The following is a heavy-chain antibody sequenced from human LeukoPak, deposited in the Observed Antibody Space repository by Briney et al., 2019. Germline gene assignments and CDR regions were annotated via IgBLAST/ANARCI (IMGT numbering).Heavy chain of an antibody. V-gene: IGHV3-64D*06. J-gene: IGHJ3*02. CDR1: GFTFSSYA. D-gene: IGHD4-11*01. Sequence: GGSRRLSCSASGFTFSSYAMHWVRQAPGKGLEYVSVISGNGGSTYYADSVKGRFTISRDNSKNTLYLQMSSLRVEDTAVYYCVKGSVYSYEAFDMWGQGTMVTVSS. CDR2: ISGNGGST. CDR3: VKGSVYSYEAFDM.